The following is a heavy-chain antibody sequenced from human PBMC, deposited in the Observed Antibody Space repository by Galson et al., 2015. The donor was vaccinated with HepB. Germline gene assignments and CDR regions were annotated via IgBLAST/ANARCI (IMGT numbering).Heavy chain of an antibody. CDR1: GFTFSSYA. D-gene: IGHD3-3*01. J-gene: IGHJ4*02. Sequence: SLRLSCAASGFTFSSYAMSWVRQAPGKGLEWVSAISGSGGITYNADSVKGRFTISRDNSKNTLYLQMNSLRAEDTAVYYCAKSPGPLIFGVVESSYYFDYWGQGTLVTVSS. CDR3: AKSPGPLIFGVVESSYYFDY. V-gene: IGHV3-23*01. CDR2: ISGSGGIT.